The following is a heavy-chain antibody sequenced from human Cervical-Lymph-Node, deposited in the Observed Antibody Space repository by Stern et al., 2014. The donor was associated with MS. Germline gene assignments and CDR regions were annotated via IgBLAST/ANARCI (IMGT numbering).Heavy chain of an antibody. V-gene: IGHV1-69*06. D-gene: IGHD1-26*01. J-gene: IGHJ4*02. Sequence: QVQLVQSRAEVKKPGSSGKVSCKASGDTFSSYAINWVRQVPGQGLEWMGGITPVFGTTNYAQKYQGRVTITADNSTNTAYMELMTLRSEDTAVYYCARGGGLVGYFDYWGQGTLVSVSS. CDR2: ITPVFGTT. CDR1: GDTFSSYA. CDR3: ARGGGLVGYFDY.